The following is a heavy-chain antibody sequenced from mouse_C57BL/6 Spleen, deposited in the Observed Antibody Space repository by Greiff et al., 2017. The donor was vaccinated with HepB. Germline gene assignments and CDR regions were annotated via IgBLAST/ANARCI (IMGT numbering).Heavy chain of an antibody. Sequence: VQLKESGPELVKPGASVKISCKASGYTFTDYYMNWVKQSHGKSLEWIGDINPNNGGTSYNQKFKGKATLTVDKSSSTAYMELRSLTSEDSAVYYCARRSFSNGAMDYWGQGTSVTVSS. CDR2: INPNNGGT. J-gene: IGHJ4*01. CDR1: GYTFTDYY. D-gene: IGHD2-5*01. V-gene: IGHV1-26*01. CDR3: ARRSFSNGAMDY.